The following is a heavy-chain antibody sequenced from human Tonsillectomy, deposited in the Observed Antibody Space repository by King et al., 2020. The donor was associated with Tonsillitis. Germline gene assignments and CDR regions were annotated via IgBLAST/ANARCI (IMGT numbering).Heavy chain of an antibody. CDR1: GGSFSTYY. CDR3: ARGSLTIFGVAPHY. J-gene: IGHJ4*02. Sequence: VQLQQWGAGLLKPLETLSLTCAVYGGSFSTYYWSWIRQPPGKGLEWIGEINHSGSTNYNPSLKSRVTISVDTSKNQFSLRVSSVTAADTALYYCARGSLTIFGVAPHYWGQGTLVTVSS. CDR2: INHSGST. D-gene: IGHD3-3*01. V-gene: IGHV4-34*01.